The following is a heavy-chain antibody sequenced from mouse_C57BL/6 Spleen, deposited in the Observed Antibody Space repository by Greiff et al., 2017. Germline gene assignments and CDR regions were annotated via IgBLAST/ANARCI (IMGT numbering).Heavy chain of an antibody. CDR2: INPSNGGT. CDR3: ARSYYYGSSYDCYAMDY. J-gene: IGHJ4*01. V-gene: IGHV1-53*01. CDR1: GYTFTSYW. D-gene: IGHD1-1*01. Sequence: QVQLQQPGTELVKPGASVKLSCKASGYTFTSYWMHWVKQRPVHGLEWIGNINPSNGGTTYNEKFKSKATLTVDKSSSTAYMQLSSLTSDDSAVYYCARSYYYGSSYDCYAMDYWGQGTSVTVSS.